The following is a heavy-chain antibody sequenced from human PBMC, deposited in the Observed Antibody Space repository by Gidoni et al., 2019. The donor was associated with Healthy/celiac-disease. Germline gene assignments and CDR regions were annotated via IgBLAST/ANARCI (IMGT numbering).Heavy chain of an antibody. D-gene: IGHD2-15*01. CDR1: GGSFSGYY. CDR2: INHSGST. Sequence: QVQLQQWGAGLLKPSETLSLTCAVYGGSFSGYYWSWIRQPPGKGLEWIGEINHSGSTNYNPSLKSRVTISVDTSKNQFSLKLSSVTAADTAVYYCARKYCSGGSCFRYYYYYYMDVWGKGTTVTVSS. J-gene: IGHJ6*03. CDR3: ARKYCSGGSCFRYYYYYYMDV. V-gene: IGHV4-34*01.